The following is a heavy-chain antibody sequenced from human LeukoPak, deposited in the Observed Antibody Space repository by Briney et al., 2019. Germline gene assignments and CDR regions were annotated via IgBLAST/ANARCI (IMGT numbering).Heavy chain of an antibody. V-gene: IGHV3-23*01. CDR2: ISGTGDNT. D-gene: IGHD1-26*01. Sequence: GGSLRLSCAASGFTFSGFAMSWVRLTPGKGLEWVSGISGTGDNTLYADSVKGRFTISRDNSKNTLYLEMNSLRAEDTAIYYCAKMKGHPLPKYYMDVWGQGTTVTVSS. CDR1: GFTFSGFA. J-gene: IGHJ6*01. CDR3: AKMKGHPLPKYYMDV.